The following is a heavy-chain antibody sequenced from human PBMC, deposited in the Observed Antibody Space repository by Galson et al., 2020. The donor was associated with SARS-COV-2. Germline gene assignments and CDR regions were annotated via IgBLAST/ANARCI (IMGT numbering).Heavy chain of an antibody. CDR2: ISYDGTTE. CDR1: GFALSNSA. CDR3: AREPDDHTSSWYDY. J-gene: IGHJ4*02. Sequence: QLGESLKISCAASGFALSNSAMHWVRQAPGKGLEWVAIISYDGTTEYNSDSVKGRFTITRDVSKNTLYLQMNSLRPEDTAVYYCAREPDDHTSSWYDYWGQGTLVTVSS. V-gene: IGHV3-30*04. D-gene: IGHD6-13*01.